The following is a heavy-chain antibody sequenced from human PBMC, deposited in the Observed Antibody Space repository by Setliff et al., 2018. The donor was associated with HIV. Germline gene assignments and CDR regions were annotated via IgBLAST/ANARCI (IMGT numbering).Heavy chain of an antibody. V-gene: IGHV4-59*11. CDR2: IHYSRIT. CDR3: ARYKCINFACVGFDI. CDR1: RDSINGHW. Sequence: SETLSLTCTVSRDSINGHWWSWIRQPPGKGLEWTGSIHYSRITHYNPSLKSRLTMSVDTSKNQVSLKLTSVTAADTAVYYCARYKCINFACVGFDIWGQGTVVTVS. J-gene: IGHJ3*02. D-gene: IGHD3-9*01.